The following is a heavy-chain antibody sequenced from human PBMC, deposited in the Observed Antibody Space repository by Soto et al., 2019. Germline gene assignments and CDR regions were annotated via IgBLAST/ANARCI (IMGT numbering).Heavy chain of an antibody. CDR1: GGSISSYY. CDR3: ARDRAAAGGFDP. V-gene: IGHV4-59*01. CDR2: IYYSGST. J-gene: IGHJ5*02. D-gene: IGHD6-13*01. Sequence: SETLSLPCTVSGGSISSYYWSWIRQPPWKGLEWIGYIYYSGSTNYNPSLKSRVTISVDTSKNQFSLKLSSVTAADTAVYYGARDRAAAGGFDPWGQGTLVTVSS.